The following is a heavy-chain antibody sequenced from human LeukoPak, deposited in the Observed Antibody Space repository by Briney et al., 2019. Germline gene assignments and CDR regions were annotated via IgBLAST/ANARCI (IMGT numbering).Heavy chain of an antibody. D-gene: IGHD6-13*01. CDR2: IRYDGSDK. V-gene: IGHV3-30*02. J-gene: IGHJ5*02. Sequence: GGSLRLSCAASGFIFTDYGMHWVRQAPGKGLEWLTFIRYDGSDKYYADSVKGRFTISRDNSKNTLYLQMHSQTSADTAVYYCSKEGAASKPSDLDRWEQGILLPVSS. CDR1: GFIFTDYG. CDR3: SKEGAASKPSDLDR.